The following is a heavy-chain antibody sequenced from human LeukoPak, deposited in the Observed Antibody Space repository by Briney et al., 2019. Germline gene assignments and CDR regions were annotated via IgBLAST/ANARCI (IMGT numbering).Heavy chain of an antibody. CDR3: ARRGYSSGWYTEDY. Sequence: ASVKVSCKASGGTFSSYAISWVRQAPGQGLEWMGGIILIFGTANYAQKFQGRVTITADESTSTAYMELSSLRSEDTAVYYCARRGYSSGWYTEDYWGQGTLVTVSS. D-gene: IGHD6-19*01. V-gene: IGHV1-69*13. CDR1: GGTFSSYA. J-gene: IGHJ4*02. CDR2: IILIFGTA.